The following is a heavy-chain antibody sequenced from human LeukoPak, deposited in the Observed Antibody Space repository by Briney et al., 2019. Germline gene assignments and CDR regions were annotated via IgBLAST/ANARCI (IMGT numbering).Heavy chain of an antibody. Sequence: GGSLRLSCAASGFTFSSYAMSWVRQAPGKGLERVSAISGSGGSTYYADSVKGRFTISRDNSKNTLYLQMNSLRAEDTAVYYCAKILAVAGTFDYWGQGTLVTVSS. CDR1: GFTFSSYA. J-gene: IGHJ4*02. CDR2: ISGSGGST. V-gene: IGHV3-23*01. CDR3: AKILAVAGTFDY. D-gene: IGHD6-19*01.